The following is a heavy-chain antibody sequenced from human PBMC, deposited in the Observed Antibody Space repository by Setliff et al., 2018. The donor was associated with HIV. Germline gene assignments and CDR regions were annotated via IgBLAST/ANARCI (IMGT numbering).Heavy chain of an antibody. V-gene: IGHV4-59*11. Sequence: SETLSLTCTVSGDSINSHYWSWFRQTPGKGPEWIGNMYYSGSTNYNPSLKSRVTLSLDTSKNQFSLKLTSVTAADTAVYYCARDAPTVYANGWFDPWGQGTLVTVSS. CDR3: ARDAPTVYANGWFDP. J-gene: IGHJ5*02. D-gene: IGHD2-2*01. CDR2: MYYSGST. CDR1: GDSINSHY.